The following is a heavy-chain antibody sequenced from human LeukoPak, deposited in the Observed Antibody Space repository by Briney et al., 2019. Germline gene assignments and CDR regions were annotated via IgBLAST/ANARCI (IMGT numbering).Heavy chain of an antibody. CDR2: ISIGSNYI. D-gene: IGHD5-24*01. V-gene: IGHV3-21*01. CDR3: ARRWLQSYAFDI. Sequence: KAGGSLRLSCAASGFTFSNYGMNWVRQAPGKGLEWVSSISIGSNYIYYGDSVKGRFTISRDNAKKSLYLQMNSLRAEDTAVYYCARRWLQSYAFDIWGQGTMVTVSS. CDR1: GFTFSNYG. J-gene: IGHJ3*02.